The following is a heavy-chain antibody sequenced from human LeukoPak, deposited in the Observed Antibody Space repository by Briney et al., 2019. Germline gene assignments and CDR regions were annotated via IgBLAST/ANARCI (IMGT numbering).Heavy chain of an antibody. J-gene: IGHJ4*02. V-gene: IGHV3-21*04. CDR1: GFSFSRDR. CDR2: ISGSSRHR. CDR3: AKDIGGGSSWFYYFDY. Sequence: GGSLRLSCAASGFSFSRDRMNWIRQAPGKGLEWVSSISGSSRHRYYADSVKGRFTISRDNAKNPLYLQMNSLKSEDTALYYCAKDIGGGSSWFYYFDYWGQGTLVTVSS. D-gene: IGHD6-13*01.